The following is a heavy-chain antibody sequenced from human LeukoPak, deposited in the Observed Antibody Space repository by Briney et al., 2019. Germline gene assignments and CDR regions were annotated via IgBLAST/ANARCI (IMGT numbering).Heavy chain of an antibody. J-gene: IGHJ4*02. D-gene: IGHD4-17*01. Sequence: PGGSLRLSCAASGFTFSSYAMSWVRQAPGKGLEWVSAISGSGGSTYYADSVKGRFTISRDNSKNTLYLQMNSLRAEDTTVYYCAKGNYGDYMTAFDYWGQGTLVTVSS. CDR2: ISGSGGST. CDR1: GFTFSSYA. V-gene: IGHV3-23*01. CDR3: AKGNYGDYMTAFDY.